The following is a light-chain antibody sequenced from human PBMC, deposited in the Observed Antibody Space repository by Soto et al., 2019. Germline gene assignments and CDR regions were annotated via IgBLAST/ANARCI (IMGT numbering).Light chain of an antibody. CDR1: QSVSSNY. CDR3: QQYHNLWT. CDR2: RAS. Sequence: EIVLTQSPGTLSSSPGERITLSCRASQSVSSNYLAWFQQRPGQAPRLLIYRASTRATNIPARFSGSGSGTEFTLTISSLQSEDFALYYCQQYHNLWTFGQGTKVDIK. V-gene: IGKV3D-7*01. J-gene: IGKJ1*01.